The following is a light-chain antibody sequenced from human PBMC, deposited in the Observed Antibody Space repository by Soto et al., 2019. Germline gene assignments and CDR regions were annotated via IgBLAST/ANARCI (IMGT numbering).Light chain of an antibody. V-gene: IGKV1-5*03. CDR1: QSISSW. J-gene: IGKJ1*01. CDR2: QAS. Sequence: DIQMTQSPSPLSASGGDRVTITCRASQSISSWLAWYQQKPGKAPKLLIYQASSLQSGVPSRFSGSGSETEFTLTISSLLPDDFATYFCQQYKSYFRTFGQGTKVDIK. CDR3: QQYKSYFRT.